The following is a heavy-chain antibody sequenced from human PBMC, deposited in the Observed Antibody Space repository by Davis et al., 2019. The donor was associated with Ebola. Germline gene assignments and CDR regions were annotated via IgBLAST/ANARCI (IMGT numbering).Heavy chain of an antibody. J-gene: IGHJ4*02. V-gene: IGHV3-43*02. D-gene: IGHD2-8*02. CDR3: VKSAGGSFES. Sequence: GGSLRLSCAASGFAFDIFGMNWLRHAPGKGLECVSLINGDGGALYYSDSVNGRFTVSRDNRRNSLYLQMNSLRAEDTGFYYCVKSAGGSFESWGQGTLVTVSS. CDR2: INGDGGAL. CDR1: GFAFDIFG.